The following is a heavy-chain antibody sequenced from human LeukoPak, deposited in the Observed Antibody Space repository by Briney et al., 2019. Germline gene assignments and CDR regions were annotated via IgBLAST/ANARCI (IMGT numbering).Heavy chain of an antibody. Sequence: PGASLRLSCAASGFSSSSYEMNWVRQAPGKGLEWVSYISSSGSAIFYADSVKGRFTISRDNAKNSLFLQMNSLRAEDTAFYYCASKGGFDDWGQGTLVTVSS. CDR2: ISSSGSAI. CDR1: GFSSSSYE. D-gene: IGHD2-15*01. V-gene: IGHV3-48*03. CDR3: ASKGGFDD. J-gene: IGHJ4*02.